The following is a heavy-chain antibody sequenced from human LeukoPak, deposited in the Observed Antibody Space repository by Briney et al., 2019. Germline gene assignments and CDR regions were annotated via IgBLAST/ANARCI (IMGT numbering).Heavy chain of an antibody. D-gene: IGHD2-15*01. CDR3: VRDSKVVVAAKPYYYYYGMDV. CDR1: GFTPCDYY. CDR2: IIISGTVI. V-gene: IGHV3-11*04. J-gene: IGHJ6*02. Sequence: PRGSLRPSCAPSGFTPCDYYMSWVPEAPGGGREWVSYIIISGTVIYYADSLKGRFTISRDNAKNSLYMQMSRLRSAETAVYYCVRDSKVVVAAKPYYYYYGMDVWGEGPTVTVS.